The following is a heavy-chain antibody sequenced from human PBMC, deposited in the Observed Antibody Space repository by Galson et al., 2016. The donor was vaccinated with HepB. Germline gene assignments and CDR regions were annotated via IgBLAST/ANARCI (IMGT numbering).Heavy chain of an antibody. D-gene: IGHD6-13*01. Sequence: SETLSLTCAVNGGSFSDYYWIWIRQPPGKGLEWIGEINHSGSANYNPSLKSRVTLSVDMSQNQFSLKLTSVTAADTAVYFCARRQPQLVRHLNYYGVDVWGQGTTVTVSS. V-gene: IGHV4-34*01. CDR3: ARRQPQLVRHLNYYGVDV. CDR1: GGSFSDYY. J-gene: IGHJ6*02. CDR2: INHSGSA.